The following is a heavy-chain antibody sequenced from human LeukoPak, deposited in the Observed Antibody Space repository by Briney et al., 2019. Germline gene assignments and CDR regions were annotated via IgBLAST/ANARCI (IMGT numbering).Heavy chain of an antibody. CDR1: GGSISSGGYY. D-gene: IGHD6-13*01. V-gene: IGHV4-31*03. J-gene: IGHJ5*01. Sequence: SETLSLTCTVSGGSISSGGYYWSWIRQHPGKGLEWIGYIYYSGSTYYNPSLKSRVTISVDTSKNQFSLKLSSVTAADTAVHYCASRKYSSSRAHDSWGQGTLVTVSS. CDR3: ASRKYSSSRAHDS. CDR2: IYYSGST.